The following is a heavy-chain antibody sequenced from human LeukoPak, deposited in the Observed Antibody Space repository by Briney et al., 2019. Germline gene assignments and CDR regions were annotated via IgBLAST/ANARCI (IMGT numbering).Heavy chain of an antibody. D-gene: IGHD3-9*01. CDR2: ISAYNGNT. V-gene: IGHV1-18*01. CDR3: ARDPDYDILTGYYNFDY. Sequence: ASVKVSCKASGYTFSNNDINWVRQAPGQGLEWMGWISAYNGNTNYAQKLQGRVTMTTDTSTSTAYMELRSLRSDDTAVYYCARDPDYDILTGYYNFDYWGQGTLVTVSS. CDR1: GYTFSNND. J-gene: IGHJ4*02.